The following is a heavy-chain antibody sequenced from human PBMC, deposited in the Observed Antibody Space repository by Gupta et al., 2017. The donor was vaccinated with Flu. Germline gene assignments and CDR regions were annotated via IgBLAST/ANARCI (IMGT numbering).Heavy chain of an antibody. CDR3: ARGSFGSEGFYYFGLDV. V-gene: IGHV3-74*01. J-gene: IGHJ6*02. Sequence: EEHLVESGGDLIQPGGSLRLSCQAAGFTFSDYWMHWVRQVPGKGLGWVEHISTEGGRPTYADFVKGRFTISRDNARNTLHLQLKSLRPEDTAVYYWARGSFGSEGFYYFGLDVWGQGTTVTVSS. CDR1: GFTFSDYW. CDR2: ISTEGGRP. D-gene: IGHD3-16*01.